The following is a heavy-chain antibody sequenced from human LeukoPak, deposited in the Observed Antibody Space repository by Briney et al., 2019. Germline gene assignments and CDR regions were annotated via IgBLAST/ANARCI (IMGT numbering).Heavy chain of an antibody. CDR3: ARDGGLGHCSSTSCPGDGMDV. CDR2: IYYSGST. CDR1: GGSISSSYYY. J-gene: IGHJ6*02. D-gene: IGHD2-2*03. Sequence: PSETLSLTCTVSGGSISSSYYYWGWIRQPPGKGLEWIGSIYYSGSTYYNPSLKSRVTISVDTSKNQFSLKLRSVTAADTAVYYCARDGGLGHCSSTSCPGDGMDVWGQGTTVTVSS. V-gene: IGHV4-39*02.